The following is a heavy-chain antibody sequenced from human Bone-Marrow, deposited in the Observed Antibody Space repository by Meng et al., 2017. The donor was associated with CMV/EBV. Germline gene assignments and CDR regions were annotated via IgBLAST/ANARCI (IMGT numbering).Heavy chain of an antibody. D-gene: IGHD6-19*01. CDR1: GGSISSSSYY. Sequence: ETLSLTCTVSGGSISSSSYYWGWIRQPPGKGLEWIGSIYYSGSTYYNPSLKSRVTISVDTSKNQFSLKLSSVTAADTAVYYCASGSSLAPDGTYSSGTAWFDPWGQGTLVTSPQ. CDR3: ASGSSLAPDGTYSSGTAWFDP. CDR2: IYYSGST. V-gene: IGHV4-39*07. J-gene: IGHJ5*02.